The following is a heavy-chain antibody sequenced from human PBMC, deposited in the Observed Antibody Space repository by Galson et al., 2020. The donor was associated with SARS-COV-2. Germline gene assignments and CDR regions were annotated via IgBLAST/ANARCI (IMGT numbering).Heavy chain of an antibody. CDR1: GGSISSYY. J-gene: IGHJ2*01. CDR2: IYSGGAT. CDR3: ARALVSHWYFDL. V-gene: IGHV4-4*07. Sequence: SQTLSLTCTVSGGSISSYYWSWIRQPAGKGLEWIGRIYSGGATNYNPSLKSRVTMSVDTSKNQFSLKLSFVSAADTAVYYCARALVSHWYFDLWGRGTLVTGSS.